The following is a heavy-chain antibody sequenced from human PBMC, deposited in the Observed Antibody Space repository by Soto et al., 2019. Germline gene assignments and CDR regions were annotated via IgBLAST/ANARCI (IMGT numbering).Heavy chain of an antibody. CDR1: GFTFSSYA. V-gene: IGHV3-23*01. CDR3: ATKGPAGRRYYDSSYNTDFDY. CDR2: ISGSGGST. D-gene: IGHD3-22*01. Sequence: GGSLRLSCAASGFTFSSYAMSWVRQAPGKGLEWVSAISGSGGSTYYADSVKGRFTISRDNSKNTLYLQMNSLRAEDTAVYYCATKGPAGRRYYDSSYNTDFDYWGQGTLVTVSS. J-gene: IGHJ4*02.